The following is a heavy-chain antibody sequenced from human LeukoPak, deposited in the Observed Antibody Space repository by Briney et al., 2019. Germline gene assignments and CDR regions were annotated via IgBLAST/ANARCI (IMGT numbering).Heavy chain of an antibody. J-gene: IGHJ4*02. CDR1: GFTFDDYG. V-gene: IGHV3-23*01. D-gene: IGHD4-17*01. CDR3: AKVGPLTTVTSYFDY. CDR2: ISGSGGST. Sequence: GGSLRLSCAASGFTFDDYGMSWVRQAPGKGLEWVSAISGSGGSTYYADSVKGRFTISRDNSKNTLYLQMNSLRAEDTAVYYCAKVGPLTTVTSYFDYWGQGTLVTVSS.